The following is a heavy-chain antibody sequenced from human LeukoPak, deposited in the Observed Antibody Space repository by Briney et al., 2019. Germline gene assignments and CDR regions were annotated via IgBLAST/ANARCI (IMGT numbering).Heavy chain of an antibody. D-gene: IGHD6-13*01. CDR2: IYYSGST. V-gene: IGHV4-39*01. J-gene: IGHJ4*02. Sequence: SETLSLTCTVSGGSISSSSYYWGWIRQPPGKGLEWIGSIYYSGSTYSNPSLKSRVTISVDTSKNQFSLKLSSVTAADTAVYYCASAAAGYYFDYWGQGTPVTVSS. CDR3: ASAAAGYYFDY. CDR1: GGSISSSSYY.